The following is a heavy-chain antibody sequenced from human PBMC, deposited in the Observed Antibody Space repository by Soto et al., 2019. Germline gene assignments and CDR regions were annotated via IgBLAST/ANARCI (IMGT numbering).Heavy chain of an antibody. Sequence: EVQLVESGGGLVQPGRSLRLSCAASGFTFDDYAMHWVRQAPGKGLEWVSGISWNSGSIGYADSVKGRFTISRDNAKNSLYLKMISLRAEDTALYYCAKGPYGDSWYFDLWGRGTLVTVSS. D-gene: IGHD4-17*01. CDR3: AKGPYGDSWYFDL. V-gene: IGHV3-9*01. CDR1: GFTFDDYA. J-gene: IGHJ2*01. CDR2: ISWNSGSI.